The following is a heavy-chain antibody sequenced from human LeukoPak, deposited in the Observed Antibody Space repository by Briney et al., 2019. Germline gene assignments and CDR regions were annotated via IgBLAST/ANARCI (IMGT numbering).Heavy chain of an antibody. Sequence: QSGGSLRLSCAASGFTFDDYGMSWVRQAPGKGLEWISGVNWNGGSTGYADSVKGRFTISRDNAKNSLYLQMNSLRAEDTAVYYCARGHRWYYDSSGYPLDYWGQGTLVTVSS. V-gene: IGHV3-20*04. CDR1: GFTFDDYG. CDR3: ARGHRWYYDSSGYPLDY. D-gene: IGHD3-22*01. J-gene: IGHJ4*02. CDR2: VNWNGGST.